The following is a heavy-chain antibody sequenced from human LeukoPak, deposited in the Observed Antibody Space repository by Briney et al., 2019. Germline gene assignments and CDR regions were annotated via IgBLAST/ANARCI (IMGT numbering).Heavy chain of an antibody. D-gene: IGHD3-22*01. Sequence: SETLSLTRTVSGGSISSGGYYWSWIRQHPGKGLEWIGEIYQSGSPNYNPSLKSRVTISVDKSKNQFSLKLSSVTAADTAVYYCASSSGYSIEYFQHWGQGALVTVSS. J-gene: IGHJ1*01. V-gene: IGHV4-39*07. CDR2: IYQSGSP. CDR1: GGSISSGGYY. CDR3: ASSSGYSIEYFQH.